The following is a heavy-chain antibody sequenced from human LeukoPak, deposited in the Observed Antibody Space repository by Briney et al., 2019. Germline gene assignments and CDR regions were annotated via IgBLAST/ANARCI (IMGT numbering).Heavy chain of an antibody. V-gene: IGHV1-2*02. CDR2: INPNTGGT. J-gene: IGHJ4*02. Sequence: ASVKVSCKASGYTFTDYYMHWVRQAPGQGLEWMGWINPNTGGTNYAQKFQGRVTMTRDTSISTPYMELSWLRAEDTALYYCAKGGKVSYYYGSGSYADYWGQGTLVTVSS. CDR3: AKGGKVSYYYGSGSYADY. CDR1: GYTFTDYY. D-gene: IGHD3-10*01.